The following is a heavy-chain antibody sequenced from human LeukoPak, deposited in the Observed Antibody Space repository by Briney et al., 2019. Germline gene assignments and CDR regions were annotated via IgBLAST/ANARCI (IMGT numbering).Heavy chain of an antibody. CDR1: GFTVSSDY. J-gene: IGHJ6*02. V-gene: IGHV3-53*01. Sequence: GGSLRLSCAASGFTVSSDYMSWVRQAPEKGLEWVSVIYIDGTTYYADSVKGRFTISRDNSKNTLYLQMNSLRAEDTAVYYCARDPGLPNGMDVWGQGTTVTVSS. CDR3: ARDPGLPNGMDV. CDR2: IYIDGTT. D-gene: IGHD5-18*01.